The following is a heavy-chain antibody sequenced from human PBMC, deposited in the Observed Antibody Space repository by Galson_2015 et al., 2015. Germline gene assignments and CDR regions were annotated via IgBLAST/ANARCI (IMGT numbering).Heavy chain of an antibody. D-gene: IGHD2-2*01. J-gene: IGHJ6*02. CDR3: ARDTASTHRDYYYGMDV. V-gene: IGHV3-48*02. CDR1: GFTFSSYS. Sequence: RLSCAASGFTFSSYSMNWVRQAPGKGLEWVSYISSSSSTIYYADSVKGRFTISRDNAKNSLYLQMNSLRDEDTAVYYCARDTASTHRDYYYGMDVWGQGTTVTVSS. CDR2: ISSSSSTI.